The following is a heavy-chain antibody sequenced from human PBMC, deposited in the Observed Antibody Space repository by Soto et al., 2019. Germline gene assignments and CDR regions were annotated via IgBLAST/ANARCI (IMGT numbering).Heavy chain of an antibody. Sequence: QEQLVQSGAEVKKPGSSVQVSCKASGVTFSDYGISWVRQAPGQGLEWMGGIIPISGRVYYAEKFQGRVTITADRSTNTAYVEITSLRSHDTAVYYCARGPPFDSFSLWGPGTLVTVSS. CDR1: GVTFSDYG. V-gene: IGHV1-69*06. CDR3: ARGPPFDSFSL. J-gene: IGHJ3*01. CDR2: IIPISGRV. D-gene: IGHD2-21*01.